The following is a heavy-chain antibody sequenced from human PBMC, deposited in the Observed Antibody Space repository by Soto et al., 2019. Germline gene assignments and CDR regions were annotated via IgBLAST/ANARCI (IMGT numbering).Heavy chain of an antibody. CDR1: EFSFSSYA. Sequence: QVQLVESGGGVVQPGRSLRLSCATSEFSFSSYAMHWVRQAPGKGLEWVAVISYDGSSQYYADSVKDRFTLSRDNSKNTLYLQMNSLRADDTAVYYCARDLRGRGSVGPFDYLGQGSLVTVSS. J-gene: IGHJ4*02. CDR3: ARDLRGRGSVGPFDY. CDR2: ISYDGSSQ. V-gene: IGHV3-30-3*01. D-gene: IGHD3-16*01.